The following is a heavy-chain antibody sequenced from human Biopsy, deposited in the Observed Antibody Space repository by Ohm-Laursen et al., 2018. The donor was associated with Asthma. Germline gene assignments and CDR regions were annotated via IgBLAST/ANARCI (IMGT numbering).Heavy chain of an antibody. V-gene: IGHV3-53*01. CDR3: ARAYGGSFFSGSFDI. CDR1: GFTVSTNG. D-gene: IGHD4-23*01. J-gene: IGHJ3*02. Sequence: SLRLSCAASGFTVSTNGMSWVRQPPGKGLEWVSVIYSGGGTYYADSVQGRATISRDNSKNTLSLQMNSLRAEDTAVYYRARAYGGSFFSGSFDIWGQGTMVTVSS. CDR2: IYSGGGT.